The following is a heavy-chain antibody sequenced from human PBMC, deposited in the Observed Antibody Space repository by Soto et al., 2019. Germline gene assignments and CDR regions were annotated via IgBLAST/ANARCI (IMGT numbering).Heavy chain of an antibody. Sequence: QVVLEQSGGEVKKPGASVKVSCKASGYTFSGYSITWVRQAPGQGLEWMGRISGYNGNTNYARTLLDTLTLTTDTSTSKAYMALISLTSDETAVYYCARDVFCGGAPTCPDMDVWGQGTTVTVSS. CDR2: ISGYNGNT. D-gene: IGHD2-21*01. V-gene: IGHV1-18*04. CDR3: ARDVFCGGAPTCPDMDV. J-gene: IGHJ6*02. CDR1: GYTFSGYS.